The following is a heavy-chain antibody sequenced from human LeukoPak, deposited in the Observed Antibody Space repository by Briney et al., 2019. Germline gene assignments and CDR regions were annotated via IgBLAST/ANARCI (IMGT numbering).Heavy chain of an antibody. V-gene: IGHV3-23*01. CDR1: GFTLSNSA. CDR2: FSGPGKT. J-gene: IGHJ3*02. CDR3: AKAWWRTSSGGDCI. D-gene: IGHD6-6*01. Sequence: GGSLRLSCAASGFTLSNSAMSWVRQAPGKGLEWVSGFSGPGKTYYADSVRGRFTISRDTSKSTLYLQINSLRAEDTAVYYCAKAWWRTSSGGDCIWGQGTMVTVSS.